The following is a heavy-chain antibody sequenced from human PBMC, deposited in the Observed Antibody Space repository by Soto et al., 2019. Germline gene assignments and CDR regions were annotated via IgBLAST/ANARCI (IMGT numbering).Heavy chain of an antibody. Sequence: QVQLVQSGDEVKKPGASVKVSCKASGYTFTSYGISWVRQAPGQGLEWMGWISAYNGNTNYAQRLQGRVTMTTDTSTSTLYMELRSLRSDDTAVYYCARDVRGHYYYYGMDVWGQGTTVTVSS. CDR2: ISAYNGNT. J-gene: IGHJ6*02. CDR3: ARDVRGHYYYYGMDV. D-gene: IGHD5-12*01. V-gene: IGHV1-18*01. CDR1: GYTFTSYG.